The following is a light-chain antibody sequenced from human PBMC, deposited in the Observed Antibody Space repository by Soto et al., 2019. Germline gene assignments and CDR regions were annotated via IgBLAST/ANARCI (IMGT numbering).Light chain of an antibody. CDR3: QEYSKWPLFT. Sequence: EIVVTQSPGILSVSPGDRATLSCRASQSVGRNLAWYQQKPGQAPTLLIYAASTRATGLPARFSGSGSGADFTLTNRSLESEDFAVSYCQEYSKWPLFTFGPGTRVDIK. V-gene: IGKV3-15*01. J-gene: IGKJ3*01. CDR1: QSVGRN. CDR2: AAS.